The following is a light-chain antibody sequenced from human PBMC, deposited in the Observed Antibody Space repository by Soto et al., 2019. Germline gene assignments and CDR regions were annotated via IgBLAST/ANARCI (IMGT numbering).Light chain of an antibody. CDR3: ASWDDSLNVV. Sequence: QSVLTQPPSASGAPGQRVTISCSGSNSNIGYNTVNWYRQLPGTAPKLLIYNYNHRPSGVPDRFSGSKSGTSASLAISGLQSEDEADYYCASWDDSLNVVFGGGTKVTVL. CDR2: NYN. CDR1: NSNIGYNT. J-gene: IGLJ2*01. V-gene: IGLV1-44*01.